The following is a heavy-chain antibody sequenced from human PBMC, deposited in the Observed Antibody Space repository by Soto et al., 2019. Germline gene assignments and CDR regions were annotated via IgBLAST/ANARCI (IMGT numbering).Heavy chain of an antibody. Sequence: PGGSLRLSCAASGFTFGGYGMHWVRQAPGKGLEWAAAISYDGRNTYYADSVQGRFAISRDNSKNTMYLQMNSLRVEDTAVYYCEREKWHDGSGRVREFDYWGQG. CDR1: GFTFGGYG. J-gene: IGHJ4*02. V-gene: IGHV3-33*01. D-gene: IGHD3-10*01. CDR2: ISYDGRNT. CDR3: EREKWHDGSGRVREFDY.